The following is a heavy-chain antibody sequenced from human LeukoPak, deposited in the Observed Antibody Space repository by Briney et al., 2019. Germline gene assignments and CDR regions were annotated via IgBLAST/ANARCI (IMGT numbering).Heavy chain of an antibody. D-gene: IGHD6-13*01. V-gene: IGHV4-59*01. CDR1: GGSISSYY. CDR2: IYYSGST. Sequence: SETLSLTCTVSGGSISSYYWSWIRQPPGKGLEWIGYIYYSGSTDYNPSLKSRATISVDTSKNQFSLKLSSVTAADTAVYYCARDRSGSSWFLYYWGQGTLVTVSS. J-gene: IGHJ4*02. CDR3: ARDRSGSSWFLYY.